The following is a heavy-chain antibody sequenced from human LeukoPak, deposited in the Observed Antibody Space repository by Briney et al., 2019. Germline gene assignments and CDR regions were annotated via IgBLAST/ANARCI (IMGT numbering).Heavy chain of an antibody. J-gene: IGHJ6*02. V-gene: IGHV3-33*01. CDR1: GFTFSSYG. D-gene: IGHD2-2*01. CDR2: IWYDGSNK. Sequence: GRSLRLSCAASGFTFSSYGMHWVRQAPGKGLEWVAVIWYDGSNKYYADSVKGRFTISRDNSKNTLYLQMNSLRAEDTAVYYCARDLLGYCSSTSCSRYYYYGMDVWGQGTTVTVSS. CDR3: ARDLLGYCSSTSCSRYYYYGMDV.